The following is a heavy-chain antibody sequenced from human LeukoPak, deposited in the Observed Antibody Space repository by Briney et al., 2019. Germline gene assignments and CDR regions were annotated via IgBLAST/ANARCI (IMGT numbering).Heavy chain of an antibody. CDR3: ARDDCSSISCYHNWFDP. Sequence: GGSLRLSCAASGFTFSSYWMSWVRQAPGKGLEWVANIKQDGSEKYYVDSVKGRFTIARDNAKNSLYLQMNSLRAEDTAVYYCARDDCSSISCYHNWFDPWGQGTLVTVSS. CDR1: GFTFSSYW. J-gene: IGHJ5*02. D-gene: IGHD2-2*01. CDR2: IKQDGSEK. V-gene: IGHV3-7*01.